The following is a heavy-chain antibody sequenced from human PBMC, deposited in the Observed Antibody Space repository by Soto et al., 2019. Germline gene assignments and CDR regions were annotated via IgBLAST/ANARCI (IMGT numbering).Heavy chain of an antibody. CDR2: IIPIFGTT. D-gene: IGHD1-7*01. CDR3: AIGERKIKGTTNQYYGLDV. J-gene: IGHJ6*04. CDR1: GGTFSSYS. V-gene: IGHV1-69*01. Sequence: QVQLVQSGAEVKKPGSSVKVSCKVSGGTFSSYSISWVRLAPGQGLEWMGEIIPIFGTTNYAQKFQGRVTITAYESTITASVDLSSLRSEDTAVYYCAIGERKIKGTTNQYYGLDVWGEGTTVTVSS.